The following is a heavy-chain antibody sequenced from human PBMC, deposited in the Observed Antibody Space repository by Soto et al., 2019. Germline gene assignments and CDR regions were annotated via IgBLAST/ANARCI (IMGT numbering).Heavy chain of an antibody. CDR1: GYSFTSYW. V-gene: IGHV5-51*01. Sequence: GESLKTSFKGSGYSFTSYWIGWVRQMPGKGLEWMGIIYPGDSDTRYSPPFQGQVTFSADKSISTAYMQWSSLKASDTAMYYCARHGFYGDYASNYFDPWGQGTLVTVSS. J-gene: IGHJ5*02. CDR2: IYPGDSDT. D-gene: IGHD4-17*01. CDR3: ARHGFYGDYASNYFDP.